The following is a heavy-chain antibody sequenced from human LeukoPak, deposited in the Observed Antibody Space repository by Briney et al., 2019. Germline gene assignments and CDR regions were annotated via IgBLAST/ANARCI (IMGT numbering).Heavy chain of an antibody. D-gene: IGHD1-26*01. CDR2: ISAYNGNT. CDR3: ARDYGGSYPIDY. V-gene: IGHV1-18*01. CDR1: GGTFSSYA. J-gene: IGHJ4*02. Sequence: GSSVKVSCKASGGTFSSYAISWVRQAPGQGLEWMGWISAYNGNTNYAQKLQGRVTMTTDTSTSTAYMELRSLRSDDTVVYYCARDYGGSYPIDYWGQGTLVTVSS.